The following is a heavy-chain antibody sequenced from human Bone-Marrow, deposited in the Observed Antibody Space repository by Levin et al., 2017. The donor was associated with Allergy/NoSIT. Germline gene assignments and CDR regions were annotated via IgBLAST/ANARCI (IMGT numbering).Heavy chain of an antibody. D-gene: IGHD5-18*01. V-gene: IGHV3-30*18. CDR2: ISYDGSNK. CDR1: GFTFSSYG. CDR3: AKEGYSYGLFDY. Sequence: AGGSLRLSCAASGFTFSSYGMHWVRQAPGKGLEWVAVISYDGSNKYYADSVKGRFTISRDNSKNTLYLQMNSLRAEDTAVYYCAKEGYSYGLFDYWGQGTLVTVSS. J-gene: IGHJ4*02.